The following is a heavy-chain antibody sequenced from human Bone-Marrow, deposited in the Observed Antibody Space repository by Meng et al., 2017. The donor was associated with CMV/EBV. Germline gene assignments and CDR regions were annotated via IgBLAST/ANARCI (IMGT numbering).Heavy chain of an antibody. Sequence: GESLKISCAASRFTFSSYAMHWLRQAPGKGLEWVAVISYDGSNKYYADSVKGRFTISRDNSKNTLYLQMNSLRTEDTAVYYCAKESSSYNWKNLFDPWGQGTLVTVSS. CDR3: AKESSSYNWKNLFDP. CDR2: ISYDGSNK. J-gene: IGHJ5*02. V-gene: IGHV3-30*04. D-gene: IGHD1-20*01. CDR1: RFTFSSYA.